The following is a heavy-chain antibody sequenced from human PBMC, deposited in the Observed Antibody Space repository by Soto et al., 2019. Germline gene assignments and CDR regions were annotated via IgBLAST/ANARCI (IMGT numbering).Heavy chain of an antibody. Sequence: QVQLVESGGGVVQPGRSLRLSCAASGFTFSSYAMHWVRQAPGKGLEWVAVISYDGSNKYYADSVKGRFTISRDNSKNTLYLQMNRLRAEDTAVYYCARDLGDYDYYYYYGMDVWGQGTTVTVSS. V-gene: IGHV3-30-3*01. CDR1: GFTFSSYA. CDR3: ARDLGDYDYYYYYGMDV. J-gene: IGHJ6*02. CDR2: ISYDGSNK. D-gene: IGHD4-17*01.